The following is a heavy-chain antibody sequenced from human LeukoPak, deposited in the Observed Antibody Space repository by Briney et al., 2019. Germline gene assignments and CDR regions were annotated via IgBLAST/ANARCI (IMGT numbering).Heavy chain of an antibody. CDR3: ARGPGRYSSSWRSSEYFQH. Sequence: ASVKVSCKVSGYTLTTLSMHWVRQAPGKGLEWMGGFDPEDGETIYAQKFQGRVTMTEDTSTDTAYMELSSLRSEDTAVYCCARGPGRYSSSWRSSEYFQHWGQGTLVTVSS. D-gene: IGHD6-13*01. J-gene: IGHJ1*01. CDR1: GYTLTTLS. CDR2: FDPEDGET. V-gene: IGHV1-24*01.